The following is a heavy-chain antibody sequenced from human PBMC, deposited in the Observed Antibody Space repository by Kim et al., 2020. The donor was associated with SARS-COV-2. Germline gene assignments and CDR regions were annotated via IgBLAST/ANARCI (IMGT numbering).Heavy chain of an antibody. D-gene: IGHD6-13*01. V-gene: IGHV5-51*01. J-gene: IGHJ3*02. Sequence: GESLKISCKGSGYSFTSYWIGWVRQMPGKGLEWMGIIYPGDSDTRYSPSFQGQVTIPAGKSISTAYLQWSSLKASDTAMYYCTRFPWGGYRCSWYDAFDIWGEGAKITVSS. CDR3: TRFPWGGYRCSWYDAFDI. CDR1: GYSFTSYW. CDR2: IYPGDSDT.